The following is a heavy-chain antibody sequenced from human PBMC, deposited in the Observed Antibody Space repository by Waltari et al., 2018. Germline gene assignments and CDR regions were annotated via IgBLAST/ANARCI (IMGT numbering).Heavy chain of an antibody. J-gene: IGHJ4*02. CDR3: VKLSSDI. CDR1: GFIFSNYA. Sequence: CSASGFIFSNYAMHWVRQAPGKGLEYVSAISNNGDTTYYIDSVKGRFSISRDNSKNTLYLQVNSLTTEDSAVYYCVKLSSDIWGQGTRVTVSS. D-gene: IGHD3-16*02. CDR2: ISNNGDTT. V-gene: IGHV3-64D*08.